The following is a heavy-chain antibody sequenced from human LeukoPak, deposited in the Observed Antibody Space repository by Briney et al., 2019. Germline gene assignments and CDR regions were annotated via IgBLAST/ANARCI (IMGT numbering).Heavy chain of an antibody. D-gene: IGHD2-2*01. J-gene: IGHJ4*02. CDR3: ARGALDCSSTSCRPYYFDY. CDR2: IYYSGST. Sequence: SETLSLTCTVSGGSLSSGGYCWSWIRQHPGKGLEWIGYIYYSGSTYYNPSLKSRVTISVDTSKNQFSLKLSSVTAADTAVYYCARGALDCSSTSCRPYYFDYWGQGTLATVSS. CDR1: GGSLSSGGYC. V-gene: IGHV4-31*03.